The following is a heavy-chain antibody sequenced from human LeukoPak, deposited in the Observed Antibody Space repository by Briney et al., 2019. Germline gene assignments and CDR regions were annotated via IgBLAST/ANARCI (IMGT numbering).Heavy chain of an antibody. D-gene: IGHD1-1*01. CDR3: AKGVDNTGRLRWFDS. J-gene: IGHJ5*01. Sequence: PGGSLRLSCAASGFTFSNYAPTWVRQTPGKGLEWVSTISGRGSDRFYADAVKGRFTISRDNSKNTMYLQMNSLRIEDTAFYYCAKGVDNTGRLRWFDSWGQGTLVTVSS. CDR1: GFTFSNYA. CDR2: ISGRGSDR. V-gene: IGHV3-23*01.